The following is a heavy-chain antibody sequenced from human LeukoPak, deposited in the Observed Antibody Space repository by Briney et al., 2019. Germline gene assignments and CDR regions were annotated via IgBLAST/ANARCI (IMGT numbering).Heavy chain of an antibody. J-gene: IGHJ4*02. V-gene: IGHV1-69*13. CDR2: IIPIFGTA. CDR3: ARHGGSGYYYAGARYEIDY. D-gene: IGHD3-22*01. CDR1: GGTFSSYA. Sequence: SVKVSCKASGGTFSSYAISWVRQAPGQGLEWRGGIIPIFGTANYAQKFQGRVTITADESTSTAYMELSSLRSEDTAVYYCARHGGSGYYYAGARYEIDYWGQGTLVTVSS.